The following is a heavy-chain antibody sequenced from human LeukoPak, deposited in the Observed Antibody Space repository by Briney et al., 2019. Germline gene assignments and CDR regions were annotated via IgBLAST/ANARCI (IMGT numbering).Heavy chain of an antibody. J-gene: IGHJ5*02. CDR3: ARAKIQVNWFDP. V-gene: IGHV3-11*01. Sequence: GSLRLSCAASGFTFSDYYMSWIRQAPGKGLEWVSYISSSGSTIYYADSVKGRFTISRDNAKNSLYLQMNSLRAEDTAVYYCARAKIQVNWFDPWGQGTLVTVSS. CDR2: ISSSGSTI. CDR1: GFTFSDYY. D-gene: IGHD5-18*01.